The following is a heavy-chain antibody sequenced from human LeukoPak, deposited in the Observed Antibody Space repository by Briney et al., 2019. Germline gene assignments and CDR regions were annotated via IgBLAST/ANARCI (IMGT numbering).Heavy chain of an antibody. D-gene: IGHD2-2*01. Sequence: SVTVSCKASGGTFSSYAISWVRQAPGQGLEWMGGIIPIFGTANYAQKFQGRVTITADESTSTAYMELSSLGSEDTAVYYCARGVVVVVPAAMPEGYYYYYGMDVWGQGTTVTVSS. CDR3: ARGVVVVVPAAMPEGYYYYYGMDV. J-gene: IGHJ6*02. V-gene: IGHV1-69*13. CDR2: IIPIFGTA. CDR1: GGTFSSYA.